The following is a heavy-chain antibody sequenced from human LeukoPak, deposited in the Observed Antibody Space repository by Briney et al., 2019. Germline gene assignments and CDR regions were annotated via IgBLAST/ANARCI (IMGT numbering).Heavy chain of an antibody. D-gene: IGHD4-17*01. CDR1: GFTLSSYA. V-gene: IGHV3-23*01. CDR2: ISGSGGST. J-gene: IGHJ4*02. CDR3: AKGRLGYGEMDYFDY. Sequence: GGSLSLSCAASGFTLSSYAMSCVRQAPGKGLEWVSAISGSGGSTYYADSVKGRFTISRDNSKITLYLQMNSLRAEDTAVYYCAKGRLGYGEMDYFDYWGQGTLVIVSS.